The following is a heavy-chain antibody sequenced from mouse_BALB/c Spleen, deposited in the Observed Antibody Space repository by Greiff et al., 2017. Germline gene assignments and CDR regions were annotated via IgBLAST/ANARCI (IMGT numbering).Heavy chain of an antibody. D-gene: IGHD2-12*01. CDR1: GYTFTSYV. V-gene: IGHV1-14*01. Sequence: EVQRVESGPELVKPGASVKMSCKASGYTFTSYVMHWVKQKPGQGLEWIGYINPYNDGTKYNEKFKGKATLTSDKSSSTAYMELSSLTSEDSAVYYCARDYSLSRPGFAYWGQGTLVTVSA. CDR3: ARDYSLSRPGFAY. J-gene: IGHJ3*01. CDR2: INPYNDGT.